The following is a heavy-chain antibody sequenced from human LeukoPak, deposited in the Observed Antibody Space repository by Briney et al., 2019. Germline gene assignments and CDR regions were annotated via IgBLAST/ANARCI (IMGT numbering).Heavy chain of an antibody. CDR3: ARTLRYFDWLLFNPSYNAFDI. CDR2: IYYSGST. J-gene: IGHJ3*02. CDR1: GGSISSSSYY. D-gene: IGHD3-9*01. Sequence: PSETLSLTCTVSGGSISSSSYYWGWIRQPPGKGLEWIGSIYYSGSTYYNPSLKSRVTISVDTSKNQFSLKLSSVTAADTAVYYCARTLRYFDWLLFNPSYNAFDIWGQGTMVTVSS. V-gene: IGHV4-39*01.